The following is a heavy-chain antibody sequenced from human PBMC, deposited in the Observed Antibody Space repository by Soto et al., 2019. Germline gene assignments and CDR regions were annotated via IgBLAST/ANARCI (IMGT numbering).Heavy chain of an antibody. J-gene: IGHJ5*02. D-gene: IGHD6-25*01. CDR1: GGSITSSSHL. Sequence: SETLSLTCSASGGSITSSSHLWGWVRQPPGKGREWIGTIYFTGNTYYTPSLKSRLTMSIETSKNEFSLRLNFVTAADTAVYYCAGQTFTIAAASYGRSNWFDPWGPGTLVTVSS. V-gene: IGHV4-39*01. CDR2: IYFTGNT. CDR3: AGQTFTIAAASYGRSNWFDP.